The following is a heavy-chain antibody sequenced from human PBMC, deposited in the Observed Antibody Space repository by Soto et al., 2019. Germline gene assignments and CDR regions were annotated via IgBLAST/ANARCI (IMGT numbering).Heavy chain of an antibody. Sequence: QVQLVESGGGVVQPGRSLRLSSAASGFDFNTYGLHWVRQAPGKGLEWVAAISFDGGNQYYADSVKGRFTISRDKSNSTLYLQMNSLGAEDTATYFCAKDSSVTAAGSGGWFDPWGPGTLVIVS. J-gene: IGHJ5*02. CDR3: AKDSSVTAAGSGGWFDP. V-gene: IGHV3-30*18. D-gene: IGHD6-13*01. CDR1: GFDFNTYG. CDR2: ISFDGGNQ.